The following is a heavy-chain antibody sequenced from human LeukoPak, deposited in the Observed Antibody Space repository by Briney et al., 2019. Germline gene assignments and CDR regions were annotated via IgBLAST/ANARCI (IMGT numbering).Heavy chain of an antibody. J-gene: IGHJ4*02. CDR3: VSPRGFSYGYFDY. D-gene: IGHD5-18*01. Sequence: SETLSLTCTVSGGSISSSSAYWGWIRQPPGKGLEWIGSIYYSKNTYYNPSLKSQFTISADTSKNQFSLTLGSVSATDTAVYYCVSPRGFSYGYFDYWGQGTVVTVSS. V-gene: IGHV4-39*01. CDR1: GGSISSSSAY. CDR2: IYYSKNT.